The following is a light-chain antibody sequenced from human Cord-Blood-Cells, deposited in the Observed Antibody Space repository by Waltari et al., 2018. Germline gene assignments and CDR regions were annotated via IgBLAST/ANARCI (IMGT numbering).Light chain of an antibody. Sequence: DIQMTQSPSSLSASVGDRVTITCQASQSISSYLNWYQQKPGKAPKLLIYAESSLQSGVPSRFSGSGSGTDFTLTISSLQPEDFATYYCQQSYSTPITFGQGTRLEIK. J-gene: IGKJ5*01. CDR2: AES. V-gene: IGKV1-39*01. CDR1: QSISSY. CDR3: QQSYSTPIT.